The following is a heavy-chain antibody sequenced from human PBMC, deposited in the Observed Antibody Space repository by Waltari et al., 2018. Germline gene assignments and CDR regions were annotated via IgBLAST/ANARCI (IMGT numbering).Heavy chain of an antibody. J-gene: IGHJ4*02. Sequence: EVQLVESGGGLVKPGGSLRLSCAASGFTFSSYSMNWVRQAPGKGLEWVSSISRSSSYIYYADSVKGRFTISRDNAKNSLYLQMNSLRAEDTAVYYCARDPFGERSYWGQGTLVTVSS. CDR1: GFTFSSYS. CDR3: ARDPFGERSY. V-gene: IGHV3-21*01. CDR2: ISRSSSYI. D-gene: IGHD3-10*01.